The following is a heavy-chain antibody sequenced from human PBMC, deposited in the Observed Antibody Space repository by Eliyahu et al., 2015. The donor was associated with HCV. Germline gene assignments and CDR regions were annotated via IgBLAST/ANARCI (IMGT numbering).Heavy chain of an antibody. CDR1: GGSFSGYY. CDR2: INHSGST. Sequence: QVQLQQWGAGLLKPSETLSLTCAVYGGSFSGYYWSWIRQPPGKGLEWIGEINHSGSTNYNPSLKSRVTISVDTSKNQFSLKLSSVTAADTAVYYCARGIVVVAATPNYFDYWGQGTLVTVSS. D-gene: IGHD2-15*01. V-gene: IGHV4-34*01. J-gene: IGHJ4*02. CDR3: ARGIVVVAATPNYFDY.